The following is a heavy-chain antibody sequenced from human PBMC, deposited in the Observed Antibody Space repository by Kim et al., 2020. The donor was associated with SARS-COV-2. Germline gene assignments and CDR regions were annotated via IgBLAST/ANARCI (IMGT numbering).Heavy chain of an antibody. CDR3: AKGRGPSGWYALDFDY. CDR1: GFTFSSYA. V-gene: IGHV3-23*01. CDR2: ISGSGGST. Sequence: GGSLRLSCAASGFTFSSYAMSWVRQAPGKGLEWVSAISGSGGSTYYADSVKGRFTISRDNSKNTLYLQMNSLRAEDTAVYYCAKGRGPSGWYALDFDYWGQGTLVTVSS. J-gene: IGHJ4*02. D-gene: IGHD6-19*01.